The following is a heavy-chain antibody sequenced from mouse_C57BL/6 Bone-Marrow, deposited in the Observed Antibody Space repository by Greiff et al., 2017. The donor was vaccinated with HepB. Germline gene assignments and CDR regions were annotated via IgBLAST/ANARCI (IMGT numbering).Heavy chain of an antibody. V-gene: IGHV1-82*01. Sequence: LVESGPELVKPGASVKISCKASGYAFSSSWMNWVKQRPGKGLEWIGRIYPGDGDTNYNGKFKGKATLTADKSSSTAYMQLSSLTSEDSAVYFCARLDSSGYAFAYWGQGTLVTVSA. D-gene: IGHD3-2*02. CDR1: GYAFSSSW. CDR2: IYPGDGDT. J-gene: IGHJ3*01. CDR3: ARLDSSGYAFAY.